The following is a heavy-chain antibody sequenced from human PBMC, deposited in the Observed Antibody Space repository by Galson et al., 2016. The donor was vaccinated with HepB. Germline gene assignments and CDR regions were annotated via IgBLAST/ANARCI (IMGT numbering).Heavy chain of an antibody. D-gene: IGHD3-22*01. V-gene: IGHV3-23*01. Sequence: SLRLSCAASGFTFSDYWMHWVRQAPGKGLEWVSIISASGGNTHYADSVRGRFTISRDNSKNTLYLQMNSLRAEDTAVYYCAKGHYYDSSGDAFDIWGQGTMVTVSS. J-gene: IGHJ3*02. CDR1: GFTFSDYW. CDR3: AKGHYYDSSGDAFDI. CDR2: ISASGGNT.